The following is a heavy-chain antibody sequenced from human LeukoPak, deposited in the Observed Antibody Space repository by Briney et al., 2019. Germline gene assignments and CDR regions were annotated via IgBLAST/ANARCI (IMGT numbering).Heavy chain of an antibody. V-gene: IGHV4-30-2*01. Sequence: PSQTLSLTCAVSGGPISSGGYSWSWIRQPPGKGLEWIGYIYHSGSTYYNPSLKSRVTISVDRSKNQFSLKLSSVTAAATAVYYCARGMEDAFDIWGQGTMVTVSS. D-gene: IGHD3-3*01. CDR3: ARGMEDAFDI. CDR1: GGPISSGGYS. J-gene: IGHJ3*02. CDR2: IYHSGST.